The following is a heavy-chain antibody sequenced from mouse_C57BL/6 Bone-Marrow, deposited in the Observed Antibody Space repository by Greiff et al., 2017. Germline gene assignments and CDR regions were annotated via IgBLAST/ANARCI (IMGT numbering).Heavy chain of an antibody. Sequence: VQLQQSGAELARPGASVKMSCKASGYTFTSYTMHWVKQRPGQGLEWIGYINPSSGYTKYNQKFKDKATLTADKSSSTAYMQLSSLTSEDSVVYYCARDYYGSSYWYFDVWGTGTTVTVSS. D-gene: IGHD1-1*01. CDR3: ARDYYGSSYWYFDV. V-gene: IGHV1-4*01. CDR2: INPSSGYT. CDR1: GYTFTSYT. J-gene: IGHJ1*03.